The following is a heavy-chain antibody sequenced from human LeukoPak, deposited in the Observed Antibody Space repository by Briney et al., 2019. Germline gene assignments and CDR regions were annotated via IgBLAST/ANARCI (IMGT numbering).Heavy chain of an antibody. Sequence: SETLSLICTVSGGSTGSYYWSRIQQPAGKGLEWIGYIYTSGSTNYNPSLKSRVTISADTSKNQFTLELSSVTAADSAVYDCASLGTYYDFLSGKSGWIDVWGQGTLVTVSS. V-gene: IGHV4-4*09. D-gene: IGHD3-3*01. J-gene: IGHJ5*02. CDR3: ASLGTYYDFLSGKSGWIDV. CDR1: GGSTGSYY. CDR2: IYTSGST.